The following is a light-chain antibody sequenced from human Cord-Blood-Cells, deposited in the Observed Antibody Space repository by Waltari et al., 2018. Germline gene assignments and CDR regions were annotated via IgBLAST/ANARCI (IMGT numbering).Light chain of an antibody. Sequence: VSPGERATLSCRASQSVSSNLAWYQQKPGQAPRLLIYGASTRATGIPARFSGSGSGTEFTLTISSLQSEDFAVYYCQQYNNWPTWTFGQGTKVEIK. CDR3: QQYNNWPTWT. CDR2: GAS. V-gene: IGKV3-15*01. J-gene: IGKJ1*01. CDR1: QSVSSN.